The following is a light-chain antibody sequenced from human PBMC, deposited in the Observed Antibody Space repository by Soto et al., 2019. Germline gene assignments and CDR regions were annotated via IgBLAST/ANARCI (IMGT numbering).Light chain of an antibody. V-gene: IGKV3-20*01. CDR2: GVS. Sequence: ENVLTQSPGTLSLSTGERATLSCRASQSISSNLAWYQQKPGQAPRLLIYGVSSRATGVPDRFSGSGSGTDFTLTISRLEPEDFAVYYCQQYGSSGTFGQGTKVDIK. CDR1: QSISSN. CDR3: QQYGSSGT. J-gene: IGKJ1*01.